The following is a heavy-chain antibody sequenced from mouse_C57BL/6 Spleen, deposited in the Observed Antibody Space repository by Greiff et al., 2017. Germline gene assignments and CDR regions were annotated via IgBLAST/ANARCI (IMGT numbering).Heavy chain of an antibody. CDR1: GYTFTDYY. J-gene: IGHJ3*01. CDR2: IGPGSGST. V-gene: IGHV1-77*01. CDR3: ARSEGAWFAY. Sequence: QVQLHHSLSSLLTPGAPVKISCKASGYTFTDYYINWVKQRPGQGLEWIGKIGPGSGSTYYNEKFKGKATLTADKSSSTAYMQLSSLTYEDSAVYFCARSEGAWFAYWGQGTLVTVSA.